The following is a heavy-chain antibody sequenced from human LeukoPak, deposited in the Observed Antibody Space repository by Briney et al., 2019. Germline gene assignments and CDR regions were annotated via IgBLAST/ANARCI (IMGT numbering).Heavy chain of an antibody. CDR1: GGSISSSNW. J-gene: IGHJ6*02. Sequence: SGTLSLTCAVSGGSISSSNWWSWVRQPPGKGLEWIGEIYHSGSTNYNPSLKSRVTISVDKSKNQFSLKLSSVTAADTAVYYCARDLLVYDILTDYYHYGMDVWGQGTTVTVSS. D-gene: IGHD3-9*01. CDR2: IYHSGST. CDR3: ARDLLVYDILTDYYHYGMDV. V-gene: IGHV4-4*02.